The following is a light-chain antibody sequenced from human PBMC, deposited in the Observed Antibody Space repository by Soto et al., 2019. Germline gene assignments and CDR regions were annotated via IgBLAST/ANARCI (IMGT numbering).Light chain of an antibody. CDR2: GAS. Sequence: GRKHCPATRSVSKGERAILSCRASQSVSSNVAWYQQKPGQAPRLLIYGASTRVTGIPDRFSGSGAGTDFTLTISRLQPEDFAVYYCQQYSSSPTFGGGTNVAIK. V-gene: IGKV3D-15*02. J-gene: IGKJ4*01. CDR3: QQYSSSPT. CDR1: QSVSSN.